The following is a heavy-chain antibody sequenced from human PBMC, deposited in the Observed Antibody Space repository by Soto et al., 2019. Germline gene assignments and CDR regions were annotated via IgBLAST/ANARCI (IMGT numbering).Heavy chain of an antibody. D-gene: IGHD6-19*01. CDR2: IYYSGST. CDR1: GGSVSSGSYY. Sequence: TSETLSLTCTVSGGSVSSGSYYWSWIRQPPGKGLEWIGYIYYSGSTNCNPSLKSRVTISVDTSKNQFSLKLSSVTAADTAVYYCERDSSGSRIDYWGQGTLVTVSS. CDR3: ERDSSGSRIDY. V-gene: IGHV4-61*01. J-gene: IGHJ4*02.